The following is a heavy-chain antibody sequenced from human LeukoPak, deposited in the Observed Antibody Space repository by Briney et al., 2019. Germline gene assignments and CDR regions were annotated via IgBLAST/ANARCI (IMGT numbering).Heavy chain of an antibody. CDR2: INHSGST. J-gene: IGHJ4*02. V-gene: IGHV4-34*01. CDR1: GGSFTVYY. CDR3: ARGTLGYSYGRSFGY. Sequence: SETLSLTCAVYGGSFTVYYWSWIRPPPGKGLKCIGDINHSGSTNYNPSLKSRVTISVDTSKNHFSLKLSSVTAADTAVYYCARGTLGYSYGRSFGYWGQGTLVTVCS. D-gene: IGHD5-18*01.